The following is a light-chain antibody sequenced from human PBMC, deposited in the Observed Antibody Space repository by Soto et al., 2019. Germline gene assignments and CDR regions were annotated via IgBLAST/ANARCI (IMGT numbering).Light chain of an antibody. Sequence: QSVLTQPPSVSGAPGQRVTISCTGSSSNIGAGYDVNWYQQLPGTAPKLLIFGDSNRPSGVPDRVSGSKSGTSASLAITGRQAADEADYYCQSSDSRLSGSDVFGTGTKLTVL. J-gene: IGLJ1*01. V-gene: IGLV1-40*01. CDR1: SSNIGAGYD. CDR3: QSSDSRLSGSDV. CDR2: GDS.